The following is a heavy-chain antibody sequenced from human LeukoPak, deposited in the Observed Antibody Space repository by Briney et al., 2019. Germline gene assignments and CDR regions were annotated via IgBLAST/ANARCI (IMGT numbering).Heavy chain of an antibody. Sequence: SETLSRNCAVYGVSFSGYYWRWIRQPPGKGLEGSGELKYSGSTNEDPSLKSRVTISVDTSKNQFSLKLSSVTAADTAVYYCARRSLRYFSGGSCYRGSRWYYGMDVWAKGPRSPSP. J-gene: IGHJ6*02. CDR3: ARRSLRYFSGGSCYRGSRWYYGMDV. V-gene: IGHV4-34*01. D-gene: IGHD2-15*01. CDR1: GVSFSGYY. CDR2: LKYSGST.